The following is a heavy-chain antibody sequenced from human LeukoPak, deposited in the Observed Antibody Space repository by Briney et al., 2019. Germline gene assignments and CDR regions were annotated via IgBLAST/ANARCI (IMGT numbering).Heavy chain of an antibody. J-gene: IGHJ4*02. CDR2: ISGSGGST. CDR1: GFTFSSYA. V-gene: IGHV3-23*01. D-gene: IGHD3-22*01. Sequence: GGSLRLSCAASGFTFSSYAMSWVRQAPGKGLEWVSAISGSGGSTYYADSMKGRFTISRDNSKNTLYLQMNSLRAEDTAVYYCAKARYYYDSSGYYYYFDYWGQGTLVTVSS. CDR3: AKARYYYDSSGYYYYFDY.